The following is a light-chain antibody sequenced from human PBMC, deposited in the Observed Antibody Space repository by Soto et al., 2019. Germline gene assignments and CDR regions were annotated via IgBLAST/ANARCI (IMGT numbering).Light chain of an antibody. V-gene: IGLV2-23*01. Sequence: QSALTQPASVSGSPGQSITISCTGTSSDVGSHNLVSWYQQHPDRAPKLMIYEGSKRPSGVSNRFSGSKSGNTASLTISGLPAEDEADYFCCSYAGSSTYIFGSGTKVTVL. CDR1: SSDVGSHNL. CDR2: EGS. CDR3: CSYAGSSTYI. J-gene: IGLJ1*01.